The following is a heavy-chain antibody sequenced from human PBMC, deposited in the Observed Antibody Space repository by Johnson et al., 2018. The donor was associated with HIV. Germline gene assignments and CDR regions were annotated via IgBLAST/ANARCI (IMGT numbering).Heavy chain of an antibody. CDR1: GFTFDDYG. CDR2: ISGSGGST. V-gene: IGHV3-23*04. D-gene: IGHD5-18*01. CDR3: AKEGTTMEVDI. Sequence: VQLVESGGGVVQPGGSLRLSCAASGFTFDDYGMTWVRQAPGKGLEWVSAISGSGGSTYYADSVKGRFTISRDNSKNTLYLQLNSLRAEDTAVYYCAKEGTTMEVDIWGQGTMVTVSS. J-gene: IGHJ3*02.